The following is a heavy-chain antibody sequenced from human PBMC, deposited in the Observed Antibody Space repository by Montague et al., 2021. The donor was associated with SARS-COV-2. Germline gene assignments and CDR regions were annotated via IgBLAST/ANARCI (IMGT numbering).Heavy chain of an antibody. Sequence: PALVKPTQTLTLTCAVSGFSLTTSGVAVGWIRQPPGKALEWLALIFWDDDKRYSPSLRTSLTITKDTPKNQVVLTVTNMDPVDTATYYCAHRHHPVAGGNYYYFDYWGQGTLVTASS. CDR3: AHRHHPVAGGNYYYFDY. CDR1: GFSLTTSGVA. CDR2: IFWDDDK. D-gene: IGHD1-26*01. V-gene: IGHV2-5*02. J-gene: IGHJ4*02.